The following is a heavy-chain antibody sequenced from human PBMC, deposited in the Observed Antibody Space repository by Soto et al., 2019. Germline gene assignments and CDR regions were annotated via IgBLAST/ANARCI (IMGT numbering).Heavy chain of an antibody. CDR1: GYTFTSYY. J-gene: IGHJ6*02. CDR3: AREYCSGGSCYSGYYYYGMDV. D-gene: IGHD2-15*01. CDR2: INPSGGST. V-gene: IGHV1-46*01. Sequence: QVQLVQSGAEVKKPGASVKVSCKASGYTFTSYYMHWVRQAPGQGLEWMGIINPSGGSTSYAQKFQGRVTMTRDTSTRPVYMELSSLRSEDTAVYYCAREYCSGGSCYSGYYYYGMDVWGQGTTVTVSS.